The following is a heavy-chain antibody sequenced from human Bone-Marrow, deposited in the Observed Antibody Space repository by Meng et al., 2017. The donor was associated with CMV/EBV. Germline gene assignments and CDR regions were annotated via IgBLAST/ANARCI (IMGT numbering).Heavy chain of an antibody. J-gene: IGHJ6*02. V-gene: IGHV1-69*05. D-gene: IGHD3-16*01. Sequence: SVKVSCKSFYSLREFGVSWVRQAPGQGLEWMGGIPIVGAPYYSEKFQGRLTITTDDSTNTAYMELSSLGSEDTAVYYCAREKSPLGYYYYYGMDVWGQGTTVTVSS. CDR3: AREKSPLGYYYYYGMDV. CDR1: YSLREFG. CDR2: IPIVGAP.